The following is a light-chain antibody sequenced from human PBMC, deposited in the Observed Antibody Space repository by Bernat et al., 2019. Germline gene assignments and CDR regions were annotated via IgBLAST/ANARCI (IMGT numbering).Light chain of an antibody. CDR3: GADHGSGSNSVWV. CDR2: VGPDGIVG. V-gene: IGLV9-49*01. Sequence: QPVLTQPPSASASLGASVTLTCTLSSGYSTYKVDWYQQRPGKGPRFVMRVGPDGIVGSKGDGIPDRFSVLGSGLNRYLTIKNFQEEDESDYHCGADHGSGSNSVWVFGGGTKLAVL. CDR1: SGYSTYK. J-gene: IGLJ3*02.